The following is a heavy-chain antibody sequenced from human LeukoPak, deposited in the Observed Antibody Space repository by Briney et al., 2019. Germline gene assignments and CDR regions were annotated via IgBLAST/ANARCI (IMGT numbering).Heavy chain of an antibody. Sequence: ASVKVSCKASGYTFTSYYMHWVRQAPGQGLERMGIINPSGGSTSYAQKFQGRVTMTRDMSTSTVYMELSSLRSEDTAVYYCARVGYCSSTSCRANRHYSNFWYYYYYMDVWGKGTTVTVSS. CDR2: INPSGGST. D-gene: IGHD2-2*03. V-gene: IGHV1-46*01. CDR1: GYTFTSYY. J-gene: IGHJ6*03. CDR3: ARVGYCSSTSCRANRHYSNFWYYYYYMDV.